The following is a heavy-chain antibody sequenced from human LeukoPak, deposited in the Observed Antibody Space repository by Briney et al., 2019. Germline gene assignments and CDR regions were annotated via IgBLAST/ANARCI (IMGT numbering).Heavy chain of an antibody. D-gene: IGHD2-21*02. V-gene: IGHV3-33*06. CDR1: GFTFSSYG. CDR2: IWYDGSNK. J-gene: IGHJ4*02. Sequence: PGGSLRLSCAASGFTFSSYGMHWVRQAPGKGLEWVAVIWYDGSNKYYADSVKGRFTISRDNSKNTLYLQMNSLRAEDTAVYYCAKAKPLTAIVFDYWGQGTLVTVSS. CDR3: AKAKPLTAIVFDY.